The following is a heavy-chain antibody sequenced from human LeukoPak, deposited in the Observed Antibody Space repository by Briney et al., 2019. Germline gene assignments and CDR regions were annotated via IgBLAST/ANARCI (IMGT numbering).Heavy chain of an antibody. Sequence: GGSLRLSCAASGFTFDDYAMHWVRQAPGKGLEWVSLISGDGGSTYYADSVKGRFTISRDNSKNSLYLQTNSLRTEDTALYYCTKHADYGDYVGWFDPWGQGTLVTVSS. CDR3: TKHADYGDYVGWFDP. J-gene: IGHJ5*02. V-gene: IGHV3-43*02. CDR2: ISGDGGST. D-gene: IGHD4-17*01. CDR1: GFTFDDYA.